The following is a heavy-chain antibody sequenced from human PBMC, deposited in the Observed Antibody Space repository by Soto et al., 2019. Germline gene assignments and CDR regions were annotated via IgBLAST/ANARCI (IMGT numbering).Heavy chain of an antibody. CDR1: GFTFSSYE. J-gene: IGHJ4*02. D-gene: IGHD4-17*01. V-gene: IGHV3-48*03. CDR3: ARGEWLRTNYGDYGNDY. Sequence: SLRLSCAASGFTFSSYEMNWVRQAPGKGLEWVSYISSSGSTIYYADSVKGRFTISRDNAKNSLYLQMNSLRAEDTAVYYCARGEWLRTNYGDYGNDYWGQGTLVTASS. CDR2: ISSSGSTI.